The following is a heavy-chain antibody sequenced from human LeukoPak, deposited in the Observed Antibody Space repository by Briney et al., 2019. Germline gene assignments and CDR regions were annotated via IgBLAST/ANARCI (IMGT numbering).Heavy chain of an antibody. CDR3: ASHKGF. CDR2: IYYTGST. V-gene: IGHV4-61*01. CDR1: VGSVSNGNYY. Sequence: SETLSLTCTVSVGSVSNGNYYWSWLRQPPGKALEWIGYIYYTGSTYYNPSLEGRVTISVDTSKSQFSLKLSSVTAADTAVYYCASHKGFWGQGTLVTVSS. J-gene: IGHJ4*02.